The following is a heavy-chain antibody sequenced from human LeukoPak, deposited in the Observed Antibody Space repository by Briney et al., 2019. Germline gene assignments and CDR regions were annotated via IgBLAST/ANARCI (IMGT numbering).Heavy chain of an antibody. D-gene: IGHD2/OR15-2a*01. CDR1: RFSFSSSS. J-gene: IGHJ4*02. CDR3: AKFETRGNTDFDY. V-gene: IGHV3-21*01. CDR2: ISGSSTYI. Sequence: PGGSLRLSCAASRFSFSSSSMNWVRQAPGKGLEWVSSISGSSTYILYADPVKGRFTISRDDARNSLYLQMDSLRDEDTAVYHCAKFETRGNTDFDYWGQGTLVTVSS.